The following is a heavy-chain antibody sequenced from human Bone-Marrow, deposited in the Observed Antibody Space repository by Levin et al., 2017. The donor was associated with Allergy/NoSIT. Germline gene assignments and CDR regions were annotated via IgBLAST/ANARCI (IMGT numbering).Heavy chain of an antibody. CDR1: GFIFDDYA. D-gene: IGHD3-9*01. CDR3: AKGNYDVLTLGEGLDV. Sequence: SLKISCAASGFIFDDYAMHWVRQAPGKGLEWVSGISWNSATINSADSVKGRFTISRDNAKNSLYLQMNSLRAEDTALYYCAKGNYDVLTLGEGLDVWGQGTTVTVSS. J-gene: IGHJ6*02. V-gene: IGHV3-9*01. CDR2: ISWNSATI.